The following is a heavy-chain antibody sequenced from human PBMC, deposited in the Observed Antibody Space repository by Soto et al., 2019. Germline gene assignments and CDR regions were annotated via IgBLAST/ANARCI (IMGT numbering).Heavy chain of an antibody. J-gene: IGHJ6*02. CDR2: IYYSGST. V-gene: IGHV4-59*01. CDR3: AGSTYYDFWSGIYGMDV. CDR1: GGSISSYY. D-gene: IGHD3-3*01. Sequence: PSETLSLTCTVSGGSISSYYWSWIRQPPGKGLEWIGYIYYSGSTNYNPSLKSRVTISVDTSKNQFSLKLSSVTAADTAVYYCAGSTYYDFWSGIYGMDVWGQGTTVTV.